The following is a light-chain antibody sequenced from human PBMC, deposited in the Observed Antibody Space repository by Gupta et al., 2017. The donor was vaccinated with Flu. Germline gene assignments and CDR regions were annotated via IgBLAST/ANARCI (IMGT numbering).Light chain of an antibody. J-gene: IGKJ1*01. CDR2: DTS. CDR1: RPISSIY. V-gene: IGKV3-20*01. CDR3: QQYGDSPKT. Sequence: GNLSLSPGERATLSCRASRPISSIYLAWYQQKPGQAPRLLIHDTSTRATGIPDRFSGSGSGTDFSLTISRLESEDFAVYYCQQYGDSPKTFGPGTKVEVK.